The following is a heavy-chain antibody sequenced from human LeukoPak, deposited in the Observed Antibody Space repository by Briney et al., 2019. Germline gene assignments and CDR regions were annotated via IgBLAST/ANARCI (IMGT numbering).Heavy chain of an antibody. CDR1: GGSISSYY. CDR3: ARGGYYGSGNDFRFDP. V-gene: IGHV4-59*01. J-gene: IGHJ5*02. D-gene: IGHD3-10*01. CDR2: IHYTGST. Sequence: SETLSLTCTVSGGSISSYYWSWIRQSPGQGLECIGYIHYTGSTNYNPSLKSRVTISVETSKNQFSLKLKSVTAADTAVYYCARGGYYGSGNDFRFDPWGQGTLVTVSS.